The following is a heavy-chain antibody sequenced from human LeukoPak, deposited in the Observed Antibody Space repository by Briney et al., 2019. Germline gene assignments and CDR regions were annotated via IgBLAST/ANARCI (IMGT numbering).Heavy chain of an antibody. D-gene: IGHD3-10*01. V-gene: IGHV3-15*05. Sequence: GGSLRLSCAASGFTFSSYSMNWVRQAPGKGLEWVGRIKSKTDGGTIDYAAPVKGRFTISRDDSKNTLFLQVNSLKIEDTAVYYCTTVTLRPVGLWGQGTLVTVSS. CDR3: TTVTLRPVGL. J-gene: IGHJ4*02. CDR1: GFTFSSYS. CDR2: IKSKTDGGTI.